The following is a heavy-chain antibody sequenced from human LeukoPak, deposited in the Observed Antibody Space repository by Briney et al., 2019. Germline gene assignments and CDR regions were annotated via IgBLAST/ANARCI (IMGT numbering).Heavy chain of an antibody. CDR3: ARGHSSDWYVWDY. Sequence: GGSLRLSCATSGFTFSNAWMSWVRQAPGKGLEWVSVIYSGGSTYYADSVKGRFTISRDNSKNTLYLQMNSLRAEDTAVYYCARGHSSDWYVWDYWGQGTLVTVSS. D-gene: IGHD6-19*01. J-gene: IGHJ4*02. CDR1: GFTFSNAW. V-gene: IGHV3-66*01. CDR2: IYSGGST.